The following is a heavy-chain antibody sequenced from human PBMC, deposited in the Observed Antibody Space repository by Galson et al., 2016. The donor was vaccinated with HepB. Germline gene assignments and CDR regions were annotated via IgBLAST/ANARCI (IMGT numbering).Heavy chain of an antibody. V-gene: IGHV3-21*01. J-gene: IGHJ4*02. CDR1: GFTFSSYS. Sequence: SLRLSCAASGFTFSSYSMYWVRQAPGKGLEWVSSIRSSGSDMFYADSVEGRFTISRDNAKNSLFLQMNSLRAEDTALYYCARSKAEYTSTWYPNDYWGQGTLVTVSS. CDR3: ARSKAEYTSTWYPNDY. CDR2: IRSSGSDM. D-gene: IGHD6-13*01.